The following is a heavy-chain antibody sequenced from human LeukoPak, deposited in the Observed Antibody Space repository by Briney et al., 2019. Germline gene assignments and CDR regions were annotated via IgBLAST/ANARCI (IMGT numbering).Heavy chain of an antibody. J-gene: IGHJ4*02. CDR2: ISESGSGT. V-gene: IGHV3-23*01. D-gene: IGHD1-26*01. CDR3: ARHGSGRNNFDPLDH. Sequence: GGSLRLSCEASGFTFNTCAMSWVRQAPGKGLEWVSAISESGSGTYYADSVKGRFTISRDNSKSTVYLQMDSLRAEDTAVYYCARHGSGRNNFDPLDHWGQGTLVTVSS. CDR1: GFTFNTCA.